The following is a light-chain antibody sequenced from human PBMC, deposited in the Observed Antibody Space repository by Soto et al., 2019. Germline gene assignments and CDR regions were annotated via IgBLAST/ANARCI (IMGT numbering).Light chain of an antibody. Sequence: QSVLTQPPSVSGAPGQRVTISCTGSSSNIGAGYDVHWYQQLPGTAPKLLIYANINRPSGVPDRFSGSKSGTSASLAITGLQAEDEADYYCQSYDSSLSASVVFGGGTKVTVL. CDR3: QSYDSSLSASVV. CDR1: SSNIGAGYD. CDR2: ANI. V-gene: IGLV1-40*01. J-gene: IGLJ2*01.